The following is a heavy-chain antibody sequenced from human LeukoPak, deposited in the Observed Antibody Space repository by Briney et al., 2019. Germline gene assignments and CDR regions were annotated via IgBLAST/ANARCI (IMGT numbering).Heavy chain of an antibody. CDR1: GYTFTSYD. CDR3: ARDQGVVDIAYYNPDAFDV. Sequence: SVKVSCKASGYTFTSYDISWVRQAPGQGLEWMGAIIPRFGTANYAQKFQGRVTITASEFTSTAYMELSSLRSEDTAVYYCARDQGVVDIAYYNPDAFDVWGQGTLVTVSS. J-gene: IGHJ3*01. D-gene: IGHD3-10*01. CDR2: IIPRFGTA. V-gene: IGHV1-69*13.